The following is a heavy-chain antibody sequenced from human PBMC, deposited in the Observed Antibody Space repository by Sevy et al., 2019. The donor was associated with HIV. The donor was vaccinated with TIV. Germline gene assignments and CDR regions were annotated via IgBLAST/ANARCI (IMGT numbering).Heavy chain of an antibody. V-gene: IGHV3-48*02. CDR1: GFTFSSYS. D-gene: IGHD2-15*01. CDR2: ISSSSSTI. CDR3: ARPGSGGSCYYYYGMDV. J-gene: IGHJ6*02. Sequence: GGSLRLSCAASGFTFSSYSMNWVRQAPGKGLEWISYISSSSSTIYYADSVKGRFTISRDNAKNSLYLQMNSLRDEDTAVYYCARPGSGGSCYYYYGMDVWGQGTTVTVSS.